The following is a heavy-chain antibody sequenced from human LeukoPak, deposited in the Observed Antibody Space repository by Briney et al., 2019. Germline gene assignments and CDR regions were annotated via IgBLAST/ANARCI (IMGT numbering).Heavy chain of an antibody. Sequence: SETLSLTCAVSGDSISDSDWWTWVRQPPGKGLEWIGEIRHSGSTNYSPSLKSRVAISIDKSKNQLSLKLSSVTAADTANYFYARAGIPWNPADCWGQGTLVIVSS. D-gene: IGHD1-14*01. J-gene: IGHJ4*02. CDR2: IRHSGST. CDR1: GDSISDSDW. V-gene: IGHV4-4*02. CDR3: ARAGIPWNPADC.